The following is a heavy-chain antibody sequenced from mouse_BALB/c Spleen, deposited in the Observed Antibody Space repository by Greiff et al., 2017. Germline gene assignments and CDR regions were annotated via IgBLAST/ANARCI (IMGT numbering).Heavy chain of an antibody. CDR2: ISSGSSTI. CDR1: GFTFSSFG. CDR3: ARSVNWVFDY. V-gene: IGHV5-17*02. D-gene: IGHD4-1*01. Sequence: EVQRVESGGGLVQPGGSRKLSCAASGFTFSSFGMHWVRQAPEKGLEWVAYISSGSSTIYYADTVKGRFTISRDNPKNTLFLQMTSLRSEDTAMYYCARSVNWVFDYWGQGTTLTVSS. J-gene: IGHJ2*01.